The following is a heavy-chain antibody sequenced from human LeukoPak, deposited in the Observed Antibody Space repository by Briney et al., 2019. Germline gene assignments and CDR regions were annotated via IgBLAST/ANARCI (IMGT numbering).Heavy chain of an antibody. CDR2: IYYSGST. CDR1: GGSISSSSYY. Sequence: SETLSLTCTVSGGSISSSSYYWGWIRQPPGKGLEWIGSIYYSGSTYYNPSLKSRVTISVDTSKNQFSLKLSSVTAADTAVYYCARPQSTGDTAMAPYYMDVWGKGTTVTVSS. D-gene: IGHD5-18*01. J-gene: IGHJ6*03. CDR3: ARPQSTGDTAMAPYYMDV. V-gene: IGHV4-39*01.